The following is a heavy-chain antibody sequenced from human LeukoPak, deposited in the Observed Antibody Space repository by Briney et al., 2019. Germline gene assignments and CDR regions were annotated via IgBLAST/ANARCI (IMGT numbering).Heavy chain of an antibody. Sequence: ASVKVSCKASGYTFTSYYMHWVRQAPGQGLEWMGIINPSGGSTSYAQKFQGRVTMTRDTSASTVYMELSSLRSEDTAVYYCARDGGWGYCTNGVCFSDAFDIWGQGTMVTVPS. CDR1: GYTFTSYY. D-gene: IGHD2-8*01. J-gene: IGHJ3*02. CDR3: ARDGGWGYCTNGVCFSDAFDI. CDR2: INPSGGST. V-gene: IGHV1-46*01.